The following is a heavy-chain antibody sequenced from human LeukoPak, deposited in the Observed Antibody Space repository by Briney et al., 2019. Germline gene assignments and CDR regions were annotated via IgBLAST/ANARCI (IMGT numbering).Heavy chain of an antibody. Sequence: PGRSLRLSCAASGFTFSDYYMSWIRQALGKGLEWDSYISSSGSTIYYADSVKGRFTISRDNAKNSLHMQMNSLRAEDTAVYYCARVTNWNYVFWFDPWGQGTLVTVSS. CDR2: ISSSGSTI. V-gene: IGHV3-11*01. J-gene: IGHJ5*02. CDR1: GFTFSDYY. D-gene: IGHD1-7*01. CDR3: ARVTNWNYVFWFDP.